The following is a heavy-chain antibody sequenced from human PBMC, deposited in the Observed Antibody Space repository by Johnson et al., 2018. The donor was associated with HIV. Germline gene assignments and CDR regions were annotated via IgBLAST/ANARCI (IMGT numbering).Heavy chain of an antibody. Sequence: EQLVESGGGVVQPGRSLRLSCAASGFTFSSYAMHWVRQATGKGLEWVSAIGTAGDTYYPGSVKGRFTISRENAKNSLYLQMNSLRAEDTAVYYCARDRRLADAFDIWGQGTMVTVSS. CDR1: GFTFSSYA. D-gene: IGHD5-12*01. CDR3: ARDRRLADAFDI. V-gene: IGHV3-13*01. CDR2: IGTAGDT. J-gene: IGHJ3*02.